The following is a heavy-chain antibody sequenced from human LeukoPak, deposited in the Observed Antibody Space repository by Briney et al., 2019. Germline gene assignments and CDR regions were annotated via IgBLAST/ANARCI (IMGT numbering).Heavy chain of an antibody. V-gene: IGHV5-51*01. Sequence: GESLKISCKGSGYTFTSYWIGWVRQMPGKGLEWMGIIHPGDSDTRYSPSFQGQVTISADKSISTAYLQWSSLKASDTAMYYCARSYYDSSGWYSYFDYWGQGTLVTVSS. CDR3: ARSYYDSSGWYSYFDY. D-gene: IGHD3-22*01. CDR2: IHPGDSDT. CDR1: GYTFTSYW. J-gene: IGHJ4*02.